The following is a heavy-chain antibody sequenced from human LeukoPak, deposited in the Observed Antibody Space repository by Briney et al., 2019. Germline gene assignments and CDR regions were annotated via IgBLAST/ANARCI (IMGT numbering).Heavy chain of an antibody. D-gene: IGHD3-16*01. V-gene: IGHV1-18*01. CDR3: CREYDYGNSPFYY. CDR2: ISAHSGAT. Sequence: ASVKVSCKASGYTLRTYGLSWVRQAPGRGLEWLGSISAHSGATNYAQHLQDRVTMTTDISTNVAYMELRSLSSDDTAVYFCCREYDYGNSPFYYWGQGTLVTVSS. CDR1: GYTLRTYG. J-gene: IGHJ4*02.